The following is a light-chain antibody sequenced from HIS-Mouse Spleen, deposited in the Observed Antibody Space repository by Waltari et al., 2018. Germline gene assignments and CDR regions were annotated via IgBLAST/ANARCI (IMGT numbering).Light chain of an antibody. Sequence: DIQLTQSTSLLSASVGDRVTITCRASQGISSYLAWYQQKPGKAPKLLIYAASTLQSGVPSRFSGSGSGTDFTFTISSLQPEDIATYYCQQYDNLHRLTFGPGTKVDIK. CDR1: QGISSY. J-gene: IGKJ3*01. V-gene: IGKV1-9*01. CDR2: AAS. CDR3: QQYDNLHRLT.